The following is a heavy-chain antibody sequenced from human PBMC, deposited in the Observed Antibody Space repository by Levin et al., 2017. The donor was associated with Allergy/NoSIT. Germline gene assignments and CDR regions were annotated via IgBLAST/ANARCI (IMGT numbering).Heavy chain of an antibody. Sequence: SCAASGFTFSSYGMHWVRQAPGKGLEWVAVISYDGSNKFYADSVKGRFTISRDNSKNTLSLQMNSLRAEDTAVYYCGLDILTDYPEQEPVWFDPWGQGTLVTVSS. CDR1: GFTFSSYG. CDR3: GLDILTDYPEQEPVWFDP. CDR2: ISYDGSNK. D-gene: IGHD3-9*01. J-gene: IGHJ5*02. V-gene: IGHV3-30*03.